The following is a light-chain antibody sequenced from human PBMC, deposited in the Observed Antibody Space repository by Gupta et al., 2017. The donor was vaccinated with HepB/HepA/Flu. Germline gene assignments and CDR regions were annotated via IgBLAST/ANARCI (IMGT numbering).Light chain of an antibody. Sequence: QSALTQPASVSGSPGQSITISCTVTSSDVGGYNYVSWYQQHPGNAPNLMIYDVSKRLAGVSNRFSGSKAGNTASLTISVHEEEDDADYYCSSYTSSSKLVFGGGTKLTVL. J-gene: IGLJ2*01. V-gene: IGLV2-14*03. CDR3: SSYTSSSKLV. CDR1: SSDVGGYNY. CDR2: DVS.